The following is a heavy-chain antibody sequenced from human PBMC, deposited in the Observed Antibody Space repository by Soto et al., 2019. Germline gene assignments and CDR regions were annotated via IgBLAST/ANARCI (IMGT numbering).Heavy chain of an antibody. CDR3: ARGSLAMDY. Sequence: QVQLQESGPGLVKPSETLSLTCTVSGASLSNFYWSWIRQPAGKGLEWIGRVFPSGNTNYNPSLKSRVTMSIDSSKNPFSLTLNSVTAADTAVYYCARGSLAMDYWGQGTLVIVSS. CDR2: VFPSGNT. J-gene: IGHJ4*02. V-gene: IGHV4-4*07. D-gene: IGHD3-16*02. CDR1: GASLSNFY.